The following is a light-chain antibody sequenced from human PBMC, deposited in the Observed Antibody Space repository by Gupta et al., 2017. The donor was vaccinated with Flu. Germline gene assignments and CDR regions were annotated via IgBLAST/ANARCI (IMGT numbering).Light chain of an antibody. V-gene: IGLV3-21*02. CDR2: HYS. Sequence: NNIGSKSVPSYQQKTDQAPVVVVYHYSYRPSGIPARFSGPHSGNTATLTISRVEAGDEADYYCQVWDSSSDHHVVFGGGTKLTVL. J-gene: IGLJ2*01. CDR1: NIGSKS. CDR3: QVWDSSSDHHVV.